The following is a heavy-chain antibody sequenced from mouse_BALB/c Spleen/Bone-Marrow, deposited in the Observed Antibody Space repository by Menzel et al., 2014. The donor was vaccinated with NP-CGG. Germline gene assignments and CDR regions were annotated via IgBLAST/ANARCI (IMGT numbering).Heavy chain of an antibody. Sequence: QVQLKESGPELVKPGASVRISCKASGYTFTSYYIHWVKQRPGQGLEWIGWIYPGNVNTKYNEKFKGKATLTADKSSSTAYMQLSSLTSEDSAVYFCARWGNYGDYAMDYWGQGTSVTVSS. J-gene: IGHJ4*01. V-gene: IGHV1S56*01. CDR3: ARWGNYGDYAMDY. CDR1: GYTFTSYY. CDR2: IYPGNVNT. D-gene: IGHD2-1*01.